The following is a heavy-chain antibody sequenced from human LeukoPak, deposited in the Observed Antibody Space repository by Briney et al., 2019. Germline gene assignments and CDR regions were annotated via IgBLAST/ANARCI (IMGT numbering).Heavy chain of an antibody. V-gene: IGHV3-15*01. J-gene: IGHJ4*02. D-gene: IGHD5-18*01. CDR1: GFTFSNAW. CDR3: ANSKNTAMVPFDY. Sequence: GGSLRLSCAASGFTFSNAWMSWVRQAPGKGLEWVGRIKSKTDGGTTDYAAPVKGRFTISRDDSKNTLYLQMNSLRAEDTAVYYCANSKNTAMVPFDYWGQGTLVTVSS. CDR2: IKSKTDGGTT.